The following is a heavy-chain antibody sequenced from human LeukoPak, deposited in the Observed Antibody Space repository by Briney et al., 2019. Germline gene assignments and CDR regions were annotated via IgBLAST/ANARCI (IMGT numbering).Heavy chain of an antibody. V-gene: IGHV3-74*01. CDR1: GFTFSAYW. J-gene: IGHJ6*02. Sequence: GGSLRLSCAASGFTFSAYWMHWVRQAPGKGLVGVSRITSDGNSTNYADSVKGRFTISRDNAKNTVYLQMNSLRAEDTAVYYCARDHFFTMDVWGQGITVTVSS. CDR3: ARDHFFTMDV. CDR2: ITSDGNST.